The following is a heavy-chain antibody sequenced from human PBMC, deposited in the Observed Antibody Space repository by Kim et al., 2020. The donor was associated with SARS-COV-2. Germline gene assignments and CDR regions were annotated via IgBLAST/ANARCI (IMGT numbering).Heavy chain of an antibody. V-gene: IGHV3-23*01. D-gene: IGHD3-16*01. CDR1: RFTFSNYA. CDR3: AKCVHRLWGTYMYYFDY. Sequence: GGSLRLSCEASRFTFSNYAMSWVRQAPGKGLEWVSAISGSGGSTYYADSVKGRFTISRDNSKNTLYLQMNSLRAEDTAVYYCAKCVHRLWGTYMYYFDYWGQGTLVTVSS. J-gene: IGHJ4*02. CDR2: ISGSGGST.